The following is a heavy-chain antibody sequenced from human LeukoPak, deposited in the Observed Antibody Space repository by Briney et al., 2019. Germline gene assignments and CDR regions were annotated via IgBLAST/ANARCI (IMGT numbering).Heavy chain of an antibody. CDR1: GFTFSSYG. CDR2: ISYDGSNK. J-gene: IGHJ4*02. CDR3: AKDRYSGSIPDSYFDY. V-gene: IGHV3-30*18. D-gene: IGHD1-26*01. Sequence: PGGSLRLSCAASGFTFSSYGMHWVRQAPGKGLEWVAVISYDGSNKYYADSVKGRFTISRDNSKNTLYLQMNSLRAEDTAVYYCAKDRYSGSIPDSYFDYWGQGTLVTVSS.